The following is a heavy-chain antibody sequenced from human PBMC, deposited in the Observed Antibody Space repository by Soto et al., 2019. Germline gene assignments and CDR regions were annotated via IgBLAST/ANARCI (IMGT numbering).Heavy chain of an antibody. D-gene: IGHD6-13*01. CDR1: GFVFGDYA. Sequence: GGSLRLSCSASGFVFGDYAVTWVRQAPGKGLEWVGVVRSETYGGSTEYAASVKGRFRISRDDSESIAYLQMTGLKTEDTAVYYCTRGRGTSGWYADYWGKGILVTVSS. CDR3: TRGRGTSGWYADY. J-gene: IGHJ4*02. CDR2: VRSETYGGST. V-gene: IGHV3-49*04.